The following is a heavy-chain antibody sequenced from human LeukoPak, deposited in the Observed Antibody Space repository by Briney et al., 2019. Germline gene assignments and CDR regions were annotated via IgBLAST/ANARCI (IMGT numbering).Heavy chain of an antibody. Sequence: GGSLRLSCAASGFTFSSYAVGWVRQPPGKGLEWVSVIGVSGTSRYYADSVKDRFTISRDNSKSTLYLQMNRLRVEDTAVYYCAKEDPGHFDLWGRGTLVTVSS. CDR3: AKEDPGHFDL. V-gene: IGHV3-23*01. J-gene: IGHJ2*01. CDR2: IGVSGTSR. CDR1: GFTFSSYA.